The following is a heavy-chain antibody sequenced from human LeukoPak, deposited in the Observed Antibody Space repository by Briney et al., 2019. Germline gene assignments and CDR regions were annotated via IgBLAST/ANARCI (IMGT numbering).Heavy chain of an antibody. J-gene: IGHJ5*02. D-gene: IGHD4-17*01. CDR3: TATVTRPWYNWFDP. Sequence: SETLSLTCTVSGGSISRSSYYWGWIRQPPGKGLEWIGRIYYSGSTHYNPSLKSRVTISVDTSKNQFSLKLSSVTAADTAVYYCTATVTRPWYNWFDPWGQGTLVTVSS. CDR2: IYYSGST. CDR1: GGSISRSSYY. V-gene: IGHV4-39*07.